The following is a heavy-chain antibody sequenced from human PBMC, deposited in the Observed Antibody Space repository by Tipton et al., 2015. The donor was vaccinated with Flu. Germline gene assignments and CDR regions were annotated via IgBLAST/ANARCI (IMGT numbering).Heavy chain of an antibody. CDR2: IYTGGGT. J-gene: IGHJ6*02. V-gene: IGHV4-61*02. Sequence: TLSLTCTVSGASISIGAYYWTWIRRPADKGLERIGRIYTGGGTNYNPSLKSRVTISIDTSKNQFSLRLSSVTAADTAVYYCARRVAGSGMAVWGQGTTVTVSS. D-gene: IGHD3-10*01. CDR1: GASISIGAYY. CDR3: ARRVAGSGMAV.